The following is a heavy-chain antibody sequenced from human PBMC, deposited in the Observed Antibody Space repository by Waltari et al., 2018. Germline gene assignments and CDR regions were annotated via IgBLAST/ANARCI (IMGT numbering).Heavy chain of an antibody. J-gene: IGHJ4*02. V-gene: IGHV4-61*02. CDR1: GGSISSGRYY. Sequence: QVQLQESGPGLVKPSQTLSLTCTVSGGSISSGRYYWSWIRQPAGKGLEWIGRIYTSGSTNYNPALKSRVTISVDTSKNQFSLKLSSVTAADTAVYYCATSVAGPPGDYWGQGTLVTVSS. CDR3: ATSVAGPPGDY. D-gene: IGHD6-19*01. CDR2: IYTSGST.